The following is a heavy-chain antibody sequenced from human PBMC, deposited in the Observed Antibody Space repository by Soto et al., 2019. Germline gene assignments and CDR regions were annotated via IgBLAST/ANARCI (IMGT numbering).Heavy chain of an antibody. Sequence: GASVKVSCKVSGYTLTELSMHWVRQAPGQGLEWMGGIIPIFGTANYAQKFQGRVTITADESTSTAYMELSSLRSEDTAVYYCARVSYCGGDCYSIWGQGTMVTVSS. CDR1: GYTLTELS. CDR2: IIPIFGTA. J-gene: IGHJ3*02. V-gene: IGHV1-69*13. D-gene: IGHD2-21*02. CDR3: ARVSYCGGDCYSI.